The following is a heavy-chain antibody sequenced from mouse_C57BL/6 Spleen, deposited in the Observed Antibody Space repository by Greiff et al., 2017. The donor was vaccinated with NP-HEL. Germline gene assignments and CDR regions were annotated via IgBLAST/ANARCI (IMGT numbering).Heavy chain of an antibody. V-gene: IGHV1-19*01. J-gene: IGHJ1*03. CDR1: GYTFTDYY. Sequence: VQLQQSGPVLVKPGASVKMSCKASGYTFTDYYMNWVKQSHGKSLEWIGVINPYNGGTSYNQKFKGKATLTVDKSSSTAYMELNSLTSEDSAVYYCARYYDYDHWYFDVWGTGTTVTVSS. D-gene: IGHD2-4*01. CDR2: INPYNGGT. CDR3: ARYYDYDHWYFDV.